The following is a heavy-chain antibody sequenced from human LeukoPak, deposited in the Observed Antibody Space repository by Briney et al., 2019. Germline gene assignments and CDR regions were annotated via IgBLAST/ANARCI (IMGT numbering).Heavy chain of an antibody. V-gene: IGHV4-59*08. CDR3: ARHAIYSGGYSYWFDP. CDR2: IYNSEYT. J-gene: IGHJ5*02. CDR1: GGSISSYY. D-gene: IGHD1-26*01. Sequence: SETLSLTCTVSGGSISSYYWSWIRQPPGKGLEWIAYIYNSEYTNYNPSLKSRASISVDTSKNLCSLRLRSVTAADTAAYYCARHAIYSGGYSYWFDPWGLGTLVTVSS.